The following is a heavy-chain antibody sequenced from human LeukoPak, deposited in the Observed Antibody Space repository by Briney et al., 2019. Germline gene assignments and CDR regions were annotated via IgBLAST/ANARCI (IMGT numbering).Heavy chain of an antibody. CDR1: GGSISSYY. D-gene: IGHD2/OR15-2a*01. V-gene: IGHV4-59*01. CDR2: IYYSGST. CDR3: ARKNDFDI. Sequence: SETLSLTCTVSGGSISSYYWSWIRLPPGKGLEWIGCIYYSGSTYYNPSLKSRVTISVDMSKSQFSLRLTSVTAADTAVYYCARKNDFDIWGQGTLVTVSS. J-gene: IGHJ3*02.